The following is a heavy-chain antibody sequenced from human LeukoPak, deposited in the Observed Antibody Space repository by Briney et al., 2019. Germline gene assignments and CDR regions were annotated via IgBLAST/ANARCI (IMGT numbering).Heavy chain of an antibody. J-gene: IGHJ4*02. CDR1: GYTFTGYY. Sequence: GASVKVSCKASGYTFTGYYIHWVRQAPGQRLEWMGCINPNTGGTNYAQKFQGRVTMTSDTSINTAYMELSSLRSDDTALYYCVRVKNLDYWGQGTLVTVSS. D-gene: IGHD2/OR15-2a*01. CDR2: INPNTGGT. V-gene: IGHV1-2*02. CDR3: VRVKNLDY.